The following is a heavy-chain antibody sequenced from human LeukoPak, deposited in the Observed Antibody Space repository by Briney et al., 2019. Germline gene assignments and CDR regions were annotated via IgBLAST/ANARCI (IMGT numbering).Heavy chain of an antibody. Sequence: GGSLRLSCAASGFTVSSNYMSWVRQAPGKGLEWVSVIYSGGSTYYADSVKGRFTISRDNSKNTLYLQMHSLGAEDTAVYYCARGRQYSTGWYIFDYWGQGTLVTVSS. V-gene: IGHV3-53*01. J-gene: IGHJ4*02. CDR1: GFTVSSNY. CDR2: IYSGGST. D-gene: IGHD6-19*01. CDR3: ARGRQYSTGWYIFDY.